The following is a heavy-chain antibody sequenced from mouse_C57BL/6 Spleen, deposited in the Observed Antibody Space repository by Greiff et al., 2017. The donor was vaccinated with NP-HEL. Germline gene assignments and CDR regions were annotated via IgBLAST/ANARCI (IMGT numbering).Heavy chain of an antibody. CDR2: ISSGSSTI. D-gene: IGHD1-1*01. V-gene: IGHV5-17*01. J-gene: IGHJ4*01. Sequence: EVHLVESGGGLVKPGGSLKLSCAASGFTFSDYGMHWVRQAPEKGLEWVAYISSGSSTIYYADTVKGRFTISRDNAKNTLFLQMTSLRSEDTAMYYCAKTYGSSYNYAMDYWGQGTSVTVSS. CDR3: AKTYGSSYNYAMDY. CDR1: GFTFSDYG.